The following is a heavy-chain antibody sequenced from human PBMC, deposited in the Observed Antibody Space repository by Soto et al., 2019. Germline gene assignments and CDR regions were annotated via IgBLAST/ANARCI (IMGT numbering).Heavy chain of an antibody. V-gene: IGHV4-39*01. Sequence: QLQLLESGPGLVRPSETLSLTCTVSGDSISSSHYYWDWIRQPPGKGLEWIGGLYYSGNTYFNPSHKSRVTISVDTSKNQFSLNLSSVTAADTAVYYCAVRPGGRDDPFYFWGQGTMATVSS. CDR1: GDSISSSHYY. J-gene: IGHJ3*01. D-gene: IGHD1-26*01. CDR2: LYYSGNT. CDR3: AVRPGGRDDPFYF.